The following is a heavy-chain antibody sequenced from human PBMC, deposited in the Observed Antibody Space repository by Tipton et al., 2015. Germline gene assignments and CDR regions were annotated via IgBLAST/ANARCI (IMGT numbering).Heavy chain of an antibody. D-gene: IGHD3-22*01. CDR2: IQQSGGT. CDR1: GDSLTRTDW. Sequence: TLSLTCAVSGDSLTRTDWCSWVRQPPGKGLEWIGEIQQSGGTNYNQSLKGRVTISIDKSRNHLYLKLSSVTAADTAVYYCAKGSSYRVDPWGQGTLVTVSS. J-gene: IGHJ5*02. CDR3: AKGSSYRVDP. V-gene: IGHV4-4*02.